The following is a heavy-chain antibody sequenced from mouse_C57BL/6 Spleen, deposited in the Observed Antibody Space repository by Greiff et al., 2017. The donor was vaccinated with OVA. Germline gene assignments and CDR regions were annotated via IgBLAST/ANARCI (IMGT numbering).Heavy chain of an antibody. Sequence: EPGGGLVQPKGSWKLSCAASGFSFNTYAMHWVRQAPGKGLEWVARIRSNSNNYATYYADSVKDMFTISRDDSESMLYLQMNNLKTEDTARYYCVSHFYAMGYWGQVTSVTVSS. CDR2: IRSNSNNYAT. CDR1: GFSFNTYA. J-gene: IGHJ4*01. CDR3: VSHFYAMGY. V-gene: IGHV10-1*01.